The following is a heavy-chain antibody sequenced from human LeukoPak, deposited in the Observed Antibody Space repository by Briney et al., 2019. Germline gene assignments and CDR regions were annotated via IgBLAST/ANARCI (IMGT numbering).Heavy chain of an antibody. V-gene: IGHV4-30-2*01. J-gene: IGHJ3*02. Sequence: SQTLSLTCTVSGGSISSGGYYWNWIPQPPGKGLEWIGYIYHSGSTYYNPCLKSRVTISVDRSKNLFSLKLSSVTAADTAVYYCARRGDGYNYDAFDIWGQGTMVTVSS. CDR2: IYHSGST. CDR3: ARRGDGYNYDAFDI. D-gene: IGHD5-24*01. CDR1: GGSISSGGYY.